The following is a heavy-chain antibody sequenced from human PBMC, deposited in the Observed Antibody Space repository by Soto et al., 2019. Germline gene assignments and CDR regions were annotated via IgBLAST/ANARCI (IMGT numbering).Heavy chain of an antibody. D-gene: IGHD1-7*01. CDR1: GFTFNSHA. Sequence: EVQLLESGGGLVQPGGSLRLSCAASGFTFNSHAMSWVRQAPGKGLEWVSAISGSGGSTYYADSVKGRFTISRDNSNNTLFLQMNSLRAEDTAVYHCARGRGTRIPPRYAWFDPWGQGTLVTVSS. J-gene: IGHJ5*02. CDR3: ARGRGTRIPPRYAWFDP. CDR2: ISGSGGST. V-gene: IGHV3-23*01.